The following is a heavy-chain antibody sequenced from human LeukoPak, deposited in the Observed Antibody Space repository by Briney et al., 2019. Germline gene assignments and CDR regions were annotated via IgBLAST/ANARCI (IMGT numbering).Heavy chain of an antibody. J-gene: IGHJ5*02. CDR2: IRTKSEGATT. Sequence: GGSLRLSCAASGFTVSDFRMIWVRQAPGRGLEWVGHIRTKSEGATTQYAAPVKGRFTVSRDDSKNTVYLQMDSLQSDDTAVYYCVKRWFDPWGQGALVTVSS. CDR1: GFTVSDFR. CDR3: VKRWFDP. V-gene: IGHV3-15*01.